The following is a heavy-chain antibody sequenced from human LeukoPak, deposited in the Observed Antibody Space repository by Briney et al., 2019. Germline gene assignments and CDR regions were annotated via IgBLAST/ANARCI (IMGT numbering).Heavy chain of an antibody. Sequence: ASVKVSCKASGGTFSSYAISWVRQAPGQGLEWMGGIIPIFGTANYAQKFQGRVTITADESTSTAYMELSSLRSEDTAVYYCARVSGSGSYSGYYYMDVWGKGTTVTVSS. CDR1: GGTFSSYA. J-gene: IGHJ6*03. CDR2: IIPIFGTA. D-gene: IGHD3-10*01. CDR3: ARVSGSGSYSGYYYMDV. V-gene: IGHV1-69*13.